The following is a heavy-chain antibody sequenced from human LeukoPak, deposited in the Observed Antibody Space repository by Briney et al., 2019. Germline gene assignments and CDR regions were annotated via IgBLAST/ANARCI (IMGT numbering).Heavy chain of an antibody. CDR1: GFTFSSYA. Sequence: GGSLRLSCAASGFTFSSYAMSWVRQAPGKRLEWVSAISGSGGSTYYADSVKGRFTISRDNSKNTLYLQMKSLRAEDTGVYYCAKLTYYYDSSGSQPPLYWGQGTLVTVSS. J-gene: IGHJ4*02. D-gene: IGHD3-22*01. CDR3: AKLTYYYDSSGSQPPLY. V-gene: IGHV3-23*01. CDR2: ISGSGGST.